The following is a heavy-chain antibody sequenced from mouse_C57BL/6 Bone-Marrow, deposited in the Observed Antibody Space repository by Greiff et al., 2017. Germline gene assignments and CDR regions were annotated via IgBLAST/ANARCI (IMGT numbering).Heavy chain of an antibody. CDR3: TTSRITTVVAEYYFDY. Sequence: EVQLQQSGAELVRPGASVKLSCTASGFNIKDYYMHWVKQRPEQGLEWIGRIDPEDGDTEYAPKFQGKATMTADTSSNTAYLQLSSLTSEDTAVYYCTTSRITTVVAEYYFDYWGQGTTLTVSS. J-gene: IGHJ2*01. CDR1: GFNIKDYY. D-gene: IGHD1-1*01. V-gene: IGHV14-1*01. CDR2: IDPEDGDT.